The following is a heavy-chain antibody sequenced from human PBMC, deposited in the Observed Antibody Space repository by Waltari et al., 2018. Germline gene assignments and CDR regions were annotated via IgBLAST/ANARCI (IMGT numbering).Heavy chain of an antibody. CDR1: Y. CDR2: LSYSGAT. Sequence: YLVWIRQPPGQGLEWIGTLSYSGATYSSPSLKSRVTISGDTSKNQLSLILGSVTAADTAVYYCATYIGASIGTAAFDVWGQGTMVTVSA. V-gene: IGHV4-39*01. J-gene: IGHJ3*01. CDR3: ATYIGASIGTAAFDV. D-gene: IGHD5-12*01.